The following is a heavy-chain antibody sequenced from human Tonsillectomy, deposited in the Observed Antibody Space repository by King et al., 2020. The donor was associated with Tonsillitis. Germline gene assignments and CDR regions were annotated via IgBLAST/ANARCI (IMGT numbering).Heavy chain of an antibody. CDR2: FCSDGGGI. V-gene: IGHV3-23*04. CDR1: GFTFNYYS. CDR3: MNDPNGGPSGH. J-gene: IGHJ4*02. Sequence: VQLVESGGDLVQPGGSLTLSCAASGFTFNYYSLTWVCQAPGKGLEWFSIFCSDGGGIHYADSVKGRFTISRDNSKNTVYLQMNSLRAEDTAVYYCMNDPNGGPSGHWGQGTLVTVSS. D-gene: IGHD7-27*01.